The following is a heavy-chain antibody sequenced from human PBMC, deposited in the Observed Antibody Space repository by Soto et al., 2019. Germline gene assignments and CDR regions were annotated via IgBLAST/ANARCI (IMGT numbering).Heavy chain of an antibody. J-gene: IGHJ3*02. CDR3: AGDCSGGSCYSDAFDI. Sequence: QVQLVQSGAEVKKPGASVKVSCKASGYTFTSYGISWVRQAPGQGLEWMRWISDYNGNTNYAQKLQGRVTMTTDTTTSTAYMELRRLRSNDTAVYYGAGDCSGGSCYSDAFDIWGQGTMVTVSS. D-gene: IGHD2-15*01. CDR1: GYTFTSYG. CDR2: ISDYNGNT. V-gene: IGHV1-18*01.